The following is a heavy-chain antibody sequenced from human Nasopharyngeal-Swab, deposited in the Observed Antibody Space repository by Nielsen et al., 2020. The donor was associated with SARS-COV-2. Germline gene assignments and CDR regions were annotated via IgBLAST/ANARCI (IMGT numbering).Heavy chain of an antibody. CDR1: GFTFSSYA. D-gene: IGHD3-3*01. J-gene: IGHJ4*02. CDR3: AKMEGVLRFLEWLHKNYYFDY. CDR2: ISGSGGGT. V-gene: IGHV3-23*01. Sequence: GGSLRLSCAASGFTFSSYAMSWVRQAPGKGLEWVSAISGSGGGTYYADSVKGRFTISRDNSKNTLYLQMNSLRAEDTAVYYCAKMEGVLRFLEWLHKNYYFDYWGQGTLVTVSS.